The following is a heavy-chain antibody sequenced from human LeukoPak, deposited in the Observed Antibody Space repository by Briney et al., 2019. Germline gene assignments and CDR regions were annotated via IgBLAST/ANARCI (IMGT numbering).Heavy chain of an antibody. Sequence: SETLSLTCTVSGGSISSGGYYWSWIRQHPGRGLEWIGYIYYSGSTYYNPSLKSRVTISVDTSKNQFSLKLSSVTAADTAVYYCARDQQVPAAIAYGFGPWGQGTLVTVSS. D-gene: IGHD2-2*02. V-gene: IGHV4-31*03. J-gene: IGHJ5*02. CDR3: ARDQQVPAAIAYGFGP. CDR1: GGSISSGGYY. CDR2: IYYSGST.